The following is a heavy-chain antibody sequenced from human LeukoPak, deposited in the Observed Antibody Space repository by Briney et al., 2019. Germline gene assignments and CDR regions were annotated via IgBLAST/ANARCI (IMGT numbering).Heavy chain of an antibody. J-gene: IGHJ4*02. V-gene: IGHV3-9*01. D-gene: IGHD6-19*01. CDR1: GFTLDDYA. Sequence: PGRSLRLSCPASGFTLDDYAMHWVRQAPGKGLEWVSGISWNSGSIGYADSVKGRFTISRDNAKNSLYLQMNSLRAEDTALYYCAKGSVGAVAGTFDYWGQGTLVTVSS. CDR3: AKGSVGAVAGTFDY. CDR2: ISWNSGSI.